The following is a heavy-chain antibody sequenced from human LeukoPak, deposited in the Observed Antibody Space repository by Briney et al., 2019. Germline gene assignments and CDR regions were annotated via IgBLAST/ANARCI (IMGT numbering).Heavy chain of an antibody. Sequence: SETLSLTCTVSGGSISGYYWSWIRQPPGKGLEWIGYIYYSGSINYNPSLKSRVTISVDTSKNQFSLKLSSVTAADTAVYYCARGREWEPKVFDYWGQGTLVTVSS. V-gene: IGHV4-59*01. CDR2: IYYSGSI. CDR3: ARGREWEPKVFDY. CDR1: GGSISGYY. J-gene: IGHJ4*02. D-gene: IGHD1-26*01.